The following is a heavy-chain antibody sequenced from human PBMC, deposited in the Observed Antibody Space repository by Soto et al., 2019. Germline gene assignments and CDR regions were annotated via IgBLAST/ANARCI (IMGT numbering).Heavy chain of an antibody. J-gene: IGHJ4*02. Sequence: QLQLQESGPGLVKPSETLSLTCTVSGGSISSSSYYWGWIRQPPGKGLEWIGSIYYSGSTYYNPSLKSRVTISVATSQNQFSLKLSSVTAADTAVYYCARHSSSAQTFDYWGQGTLVTVSS. CDR2: IYYSGST. CDR3: ARHSSSAQTFDY. D-gene: IGHD2-15*01. V-gene: IGHV4-39*01. CDR1: GGSISSSSYY.